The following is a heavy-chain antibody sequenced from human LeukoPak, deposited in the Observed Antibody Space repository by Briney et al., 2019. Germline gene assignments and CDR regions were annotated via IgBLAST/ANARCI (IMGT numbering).Heavy chain of an antibody. CDR2: IIPIFGTA. V-gene: IGHV1-69*13. CDR1: GGTFSSYA. Sequence: SVKVSCKASGGTFSSYAISWVRQAPGQGLEWMGGIIPIFGTANYAQKFQGRVTITADESTSTAYMELSSLRSEDTAVYYCARVTTVGVTSGYWGQGTLVTVSS. D-gene: IGHD1-26*01. J-gene: IGHJ4*02. CDR3: ARVTTVGVTSGY.